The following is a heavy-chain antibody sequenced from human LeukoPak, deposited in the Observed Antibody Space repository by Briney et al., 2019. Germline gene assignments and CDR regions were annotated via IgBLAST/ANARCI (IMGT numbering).Heavy chain of an antibody. J-gene: IGHJ4*02. Sequence: SETLSLTCTVSGVSISGSSYSWGWIRQPPGKGLEWLGNIYYTGNTYYNASLKGRVTISIDTSNNQISLRLISVTATDTAMYYCARQTGSGLFTLPGGQGTLVTVSS. D-gene: IGHD3/OR15-3a*01. CDR2: IYYTGNT. CDR3: ARQTGSGLFTLP. CDR1: GVSISGSSYS. V-gene: IGHV4-39*01.